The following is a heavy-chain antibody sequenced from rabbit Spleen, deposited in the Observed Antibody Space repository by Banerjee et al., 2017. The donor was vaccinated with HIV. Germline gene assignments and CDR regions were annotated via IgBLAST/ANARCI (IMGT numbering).Heavy chain of an antibody. V-gene: IGHV1S45*01. CDR2: IGAGVSYTT. D-gene: IGHD8-1*01. CDR3: ARDSGTSFSSYGMDL. J-gene: IGHJ6*01. Sequence: QEQLEESGGRLVKPEESLTLTCTASGFSFSSSYYMCWVRQPPGKGPEWIACIGAGVSYTTYYATWAKGRFTISKTSSTTVTLQMTSLTAADTATYFCARDSGTSFSSYGMDLWGPGTLVTVS. CDR1: GFSFSSSYY.